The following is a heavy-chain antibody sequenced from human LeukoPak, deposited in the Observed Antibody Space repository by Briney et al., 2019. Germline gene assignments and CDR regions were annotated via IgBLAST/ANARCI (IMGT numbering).Heavy chain of an antibody. J-gene: IGHJ4*02. CDR2: INSDGSST. D-gene: IGHD3-3*01. CDR3: ASKTYDFWSGYYNY. CDR1: GFTFSSYW. Sequence: GGSLRLSCAASGFTFSSYWMHWVRQAPGKGLVWVSRINSDGSSTSYADSVKGRFTISRDNAKNTLYLQMNSLRAEDTAVYYCASKTYDFWSGYYNYWGQGTLVTVSS. V-gene: IGHV3-74*01.